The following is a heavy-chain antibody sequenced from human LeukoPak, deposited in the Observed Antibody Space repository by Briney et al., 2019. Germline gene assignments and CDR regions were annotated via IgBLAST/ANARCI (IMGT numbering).Heavy chain of an antibody. J-gene: IGHJ4*02. D-gene: IGHD4-23*01. CDR1: GFTFSSYW. Sequence: LPGGSLRLSCAVSGFTFSSYWMHWVRQAPGKGLVWDSRIDRDGSRINYADSVKGRFTISRDNGKNTLFLQMNSLRAEDAAVYYCVRGDDYGGPHYWGQGTLVTVSS. V-gene: IGHV3-74*01. CDR3: VRGDDYGGPHY. CDR2: IDRDGSRI.